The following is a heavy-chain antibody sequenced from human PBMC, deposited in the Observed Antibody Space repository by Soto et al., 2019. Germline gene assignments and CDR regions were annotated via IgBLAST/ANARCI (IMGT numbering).Heavy chain of an antibody. CDR2: ISGSGGST. CDR3: AKARYSSGWNYFDY. V-gene: IGHV3-23*01. J-gene: IGHJ4*02. Sequence: EVQLLDSGGGLVQPGGSLRLSCAASGFTFSSFAMSWVRQAPGKGLEWVSAISGSGGSTYYADSVKGRFTISRDKSKNTLYLQMNSLRAEDTAVYYCAKARYSSGWNYFDYLGQGTLVTVSS. CDR1: GFTFSSFA. D-gene: IGHD6-19*01.